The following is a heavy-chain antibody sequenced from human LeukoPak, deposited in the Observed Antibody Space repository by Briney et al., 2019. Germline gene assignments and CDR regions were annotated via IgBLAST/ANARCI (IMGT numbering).Heavy chain of an antibody. V-gene: IGHV3-21*01. Sequence: GGSLRLSCAASGFTFSSYSMNWVRQAPGKGLEWVSSISGSSSYIYYADSVKGRFTISRDNAKNSLYLQMNSLRAEDTAVYYCARDSGTMVRGVIEGSGFDYWGQGTLVTVSS. J-gene: IGHJ4*02. CDR3: ARDSGTMVRGVIEGSGFDY. CDR2: ISGSSSYI. D-gene: IGHD3-10*01. CDR1: GFTFSSYS.